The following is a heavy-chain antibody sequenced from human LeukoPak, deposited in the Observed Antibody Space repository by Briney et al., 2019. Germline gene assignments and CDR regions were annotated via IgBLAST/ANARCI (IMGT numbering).Heavy chain of an antibody. J-gene: IGHJ5*02. CDR3: ARDLVPAATPYNWFDP. V-gene: IGHV3-7*01. CDR1: GFTFSSYW. D-gene: IGHD2-2*02. CDR2: IKQDGSEK. Sequence: GGSLRLSCAASGFTFSSYWMSWVRQAPGKGLEWVANIKQDGSEKYYVDSVKGRFTISRDNAKNSLYLQTNSLRAEDTAVYYCARDLVPAATPYNWFDPWGQGTLVTVSS.